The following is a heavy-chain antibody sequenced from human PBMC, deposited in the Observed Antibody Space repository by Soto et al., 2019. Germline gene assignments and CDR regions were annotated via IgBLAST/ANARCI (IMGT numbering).Heavy chain of an antibody. V-gene: IGHV3-23*01. Sequence: EVQLLESGGGLVQPGGSLRLSCAAPGITISNYPMSWVRQAPGKGLDWVSGISGSGDRTYYADSAKGRFTISKDISKNSLSLQLDNLGVEDTAVYFCVKDDGGYPSTAPHWGQGTLVTVSS. J-gene: IGHJ1*01. CDR3: VKDDGGYPSTAPH. CDR1: GITISNYP. CDR2: ISGSGDRT. D-gene: IGHD3-22*01.